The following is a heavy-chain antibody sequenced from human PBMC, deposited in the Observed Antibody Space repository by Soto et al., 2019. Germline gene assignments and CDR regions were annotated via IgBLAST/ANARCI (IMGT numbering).Heavy chain of an antibody. CDR1: GGSFTSNNW. CDR2: IYRTGST. CDR3: ASRDPGTSVDY. J-gene: IGHJ4*02. D-gene: IGHD1-7*01. V-gene: IGHV4-4*02. Sequence: SDTLSLTCSVSGGSFTSNNWWTLVRQPPGQGLEWIGEIYRTGSTNYNPSLKSRVTISLDKSENQFSLKVTSPTAADTAVYYCASRDPGTSVDYWGQGTLVTVS.